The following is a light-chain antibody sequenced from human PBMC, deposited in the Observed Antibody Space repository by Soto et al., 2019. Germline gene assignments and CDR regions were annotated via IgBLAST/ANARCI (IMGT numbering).Light chain of an antibody. J-gene: IGKJ2*01. CDR1: QSIETY. CDR2: AAS. CDR3: QQSFRTPRT. V-gene: IGKV1-39*01. Sequence: DIQMTQSPSSLSASVGDRVTITCRASQSIETYLNWYQQRPGKAPKLLIYAASSLRFGVPSRFSGSGSGTDFTLTINGLQPEDFATYYCQQSFRTPRTFGQGTKLEI.